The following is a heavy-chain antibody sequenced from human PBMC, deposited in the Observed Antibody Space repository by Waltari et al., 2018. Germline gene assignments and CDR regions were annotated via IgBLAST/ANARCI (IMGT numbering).Heavy chain of an antibody. D-gene: IGHD6-19*01. CDR3: ARDLGPRQAVALDY. Sequence: QVQLVQSGAEVKKPGSSVKVSCKASGGTFSSYAISWVRQAPGQGLEWMRVSIPSSGTASYAQKCQVRVTITADESSSTAYRELSSLRSEDTAVYYCARDLGPRQAVALDYWGQGTLVTVSS. CDR2: SIPSSGTA. CDR1: GGTFSSYA. V-gene: IGHV1-69*12. J-gene: IGHJ4*02.